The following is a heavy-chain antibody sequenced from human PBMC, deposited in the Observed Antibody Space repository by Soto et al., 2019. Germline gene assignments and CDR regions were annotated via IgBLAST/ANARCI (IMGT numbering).Heavy chain of an antibody. V-gene: IGHV3-33*01. J-gene: IGHJ4*02. CDR2: IWYDGSNK. CDR1: GFTFSSYS. Sequence: QVQLVESGGGVVQPGRSLRLSCAASGFTFSSYSMHWVRQAPGKGLEWVAVIWYDGSNKYYADSVKGRFTISRDNSKNTLYLQMNSLRAEDTAVYYCAREYSSSWLDYWGQGTLVTVSS. D-gene: IGHD6-13*01. CDR3: AREYSSSWLDY.